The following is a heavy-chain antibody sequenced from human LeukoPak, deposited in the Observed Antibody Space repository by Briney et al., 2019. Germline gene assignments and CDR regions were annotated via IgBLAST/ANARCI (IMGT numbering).Heavy chain of an antibody. CDR2: IKQDGSEK. Sequence: GGSLRLSCAAPGFTFSSYWMSWVRQAPGKGLEWVANIKQDGSEKDYVDSVKGRFTISRDNAKNSLYLQMNSLRAEDTAVYYCARVRGGYCSSTSCSHGMDYWGQGTLVTVSS. V-gene: IGHV3-7*01. CDR3: ARVRGGYCSSTSCSHGMDY. D-gene: IGHD2-2*01. CDR1: GFTFSSYW. J-gene: IGHJ4*02.